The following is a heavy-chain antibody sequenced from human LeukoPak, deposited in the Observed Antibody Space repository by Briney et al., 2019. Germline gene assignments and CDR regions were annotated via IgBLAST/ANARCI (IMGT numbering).Heavy chain of an antibody. CDR3: ARESMNYCDSSGGDY. J-gene: IGHJ4*02. CDR2: ISAYNGNT. V-gene: IGHV1-18*01. D-gene: IGHD3-22*01. CDR1: GYTFTSYG. Sequence: VSVKVSCKASGYTFTSYGISWVRQAPGQGLEWMGWISAYNGNTNYAQKLQGRVTMTTDTSTSTAYMELRSLRSDDTAVYYCARESMNYCDSSGGDYWGQGTLVTVSS.